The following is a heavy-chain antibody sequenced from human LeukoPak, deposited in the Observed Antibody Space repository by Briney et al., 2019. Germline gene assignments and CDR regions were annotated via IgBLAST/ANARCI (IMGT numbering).Heavy chain of an antibody. CDR3: AREVGGYCSGGSCYVSDY. CDR2: IKQDGSEK. J-gene: IGHJ4*02. Sequence: GGSLRLSCAASGFDFSNYWMSWVRQAPGKGLEWVANIKQDGSEKYYVDSVKGRFTISRDNAKNSLYMQMNSLRAEDTAVYFCAREVGGYCSGGSCYVSDYWGQGTLVTVSS. CDR1: GFDFSNYW. D-gene: IGHD2-15*01. V-gene: IGHV3-7*01.